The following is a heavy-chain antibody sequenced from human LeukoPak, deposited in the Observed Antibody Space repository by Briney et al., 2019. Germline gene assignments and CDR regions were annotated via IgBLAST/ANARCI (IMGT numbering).Heavy chain of an antibody. CDR3: IRGAYHVYAMDV. J-gene: IGHJ6*02. Sequence: PGGPLSLSCPASGSPFSSYWWHWVGQAPGRGLVWFSRINSDGSTTNYADSVEGRFTISRDNAKNTLYLQMNSLRAEDTAVYYCIRGAYHVYAMDVWGQGTTVTVSS. V-gene: IGHV3-74*01. CDR1: GSPFSSYW. CDR2: INSDGSTT. D-gene: IGHD2-21*01.